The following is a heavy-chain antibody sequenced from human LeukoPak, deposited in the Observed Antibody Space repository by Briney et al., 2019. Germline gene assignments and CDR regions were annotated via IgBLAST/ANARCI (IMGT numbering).Heavy chain of an antibody. CDR2: MNPNSGNT. CDR1: GYTFTSYD. V-gene: IGHV1-8*01. D-gene: IGHD3-9*01. J-gene: IGHJ3*02. CDR3: ARGLRYFDWLSRGYAFDI. Sequence: ASVKVSCKASGYTFTSYDINWVRQATGQGLEWMGWMNPNSGNTGYAQKFQGRVTMTRNTSISTAYMELSSLRSEDTAVYYCARGLRYFDWLSRGYAFDIWGQGTMVTVSS.